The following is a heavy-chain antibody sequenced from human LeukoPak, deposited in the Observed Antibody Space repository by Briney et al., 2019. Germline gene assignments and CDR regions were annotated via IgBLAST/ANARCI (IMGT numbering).Heavy chain of an antibody. CDR2: ISGSGGST. CDR3: ARDKDYYYGMDV. Sequence: GGSLRLSCAASGFTFSSYAMSWVRQAPGKGLEWVSAISGSGGSTYYADSVKGRFTISRDNSKNTLYLQMNSLRAEDTAVYYCARDKDYYYGMDVWGQGTTVTVSS. V-gene: IGHV3-23*01. CDR1: GFTFSSYA. J-gene: IGHJ6*02.